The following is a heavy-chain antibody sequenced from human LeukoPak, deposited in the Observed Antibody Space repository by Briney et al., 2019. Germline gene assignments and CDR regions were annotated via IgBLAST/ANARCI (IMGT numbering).Heavy chain of an antibody. CDR3: ARSDHGPEY. V-gene: IGHV3-7*01. J-gene: IGHJ4*02. Sequence: GGSLRLSCSASGFSFSGRWMNWVRQAPGKGLEWVAIINKDGSEKHYVDSVKGRFSISRDNAKNSLYLQMNSLRAEDKAVYYCARSDHGPEYWGQGTLVTVSS. CDR1: GFSFSGRW. D-gene: IGHD1-14*01. CDR2: INKDGSEK.